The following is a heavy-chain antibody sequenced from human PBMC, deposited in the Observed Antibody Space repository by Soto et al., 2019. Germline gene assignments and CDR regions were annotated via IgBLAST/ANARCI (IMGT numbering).Heavy chain of an antibody. CDR3: ARERGRPDLRDTHYYDSSDLDYGMDV. J-gene: IGHJ6*02. CDR1: GFTFSSYW. Sequence: EVRLVESGGGLVQPGGSLTLSCAASGFTFSSYWMTWVRQAPGKGLEWVANINQDGSEKYYMDSMKGRFTISRDNAKNSLLLQLNSLRAEDTAVYYCARERGRPDLRDTHYYDSSDLDYGMDVWGQGTTVTVSS. D-gene: IGHD3-22*01. V-gene: IGHV3-7*01. CDR2: INQDGSEK.